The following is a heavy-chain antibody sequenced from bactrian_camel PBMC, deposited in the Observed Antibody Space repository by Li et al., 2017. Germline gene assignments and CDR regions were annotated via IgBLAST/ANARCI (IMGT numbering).Heavy chain of an antibody. V-gene: IGHV3S63*01. J-gene: IGHJ4*01. CDR3: AAGLKGGSWACREKNPNDYVF. Sequence: HVQLVESGGGSVNTGGSLRLSCGASRWVYCMGWFRKAPGKEREGVATILRGGVMTYYSDSVSGRFVISQDNAKNTVYQQVNSLKPEDTAMYYCAAGLKGGSWACREKNPNDYVFWGQGTQVTVS. D-gene: IGHD2*01. CDR1: RWVYC. CDR2: ILRGGVMT.